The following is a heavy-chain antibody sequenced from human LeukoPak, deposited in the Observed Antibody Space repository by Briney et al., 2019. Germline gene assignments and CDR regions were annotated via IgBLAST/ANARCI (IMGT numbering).Heavy chain of an antibody. V-gene: IGHV6-1*01. J-gene: IGHJ3*02. CDR2: TYYMSKWYI. Sequence: SQTPSLTCAISGDSVSSNSVASNWIRPSPSRSPEWLGRTYYMSKWYIDYADSVKSRLTISPHTSKNQCPLQLSSITPEDTAIYYCARGRVSAFDIWGQGTMVTVSS. D-gene: IGHD2-8*01. CDR1: GDSVSSNSVA. CDR3: ARGRVSAFDI.